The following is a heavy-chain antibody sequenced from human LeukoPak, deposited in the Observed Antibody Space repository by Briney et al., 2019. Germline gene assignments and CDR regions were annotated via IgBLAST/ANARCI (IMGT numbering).Heavy chain of an antibody. J-gene: IGHJ6*02. Sequence: GGSLRLSCAASGFTFSSYSVNWVRQAPGKGLEWVSSISSSNSYIYYADSVKGRFTISRDNAKNSLYLQMNSLRAEDTAVYYCARDMLLPGLDYGMDVWGQGTTVTVSS. V-gene: IGHV3-21*01. CDR3: ARDMLLPGLDYGMDV. CDR2: ISSSNSYI. CDR1: GFTFSSYS. D-gene: IGHD2-15*01.